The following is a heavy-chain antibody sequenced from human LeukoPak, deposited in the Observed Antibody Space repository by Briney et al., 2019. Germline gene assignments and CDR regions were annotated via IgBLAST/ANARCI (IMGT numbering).Heavy chain of an antibody. Sequence: SETLSLTCTVSGGSISSYYWSWIRQPPGKGLEWIGYIYYSGSTNYNPSLKSRVTISVDKSKNQFSLKLSSVTAADTAVYYCARDHITMVRGVNAFDIWGQGTMVTVSS. CDR2: IYYSGST. V-gene: IGHV4-59*12. D-gene: IGHD3-10*01. J-gene: IGHJ3*02. CDR3: ARDHITMVRGVNAFDI. CDR1: GGSISSYY.